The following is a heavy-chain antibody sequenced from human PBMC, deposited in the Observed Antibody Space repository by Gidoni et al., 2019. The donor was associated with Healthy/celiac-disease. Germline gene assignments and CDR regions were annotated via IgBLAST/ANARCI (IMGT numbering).Heavy chain of an antibody. CDR3: ARAGAYYYDSSGYYPFDY. D-gene: IGHD3-22*01. Sequence: QVQLVQSGAEVKQPGSSVKVSCKASGGTFSSYAISWVRQAPGQGLEWMGGVIPIVGTANYAQKFQGRVTITADESTSTAYMELSSLRSEDTAVYYCARAGAYYYDSSGYYPFDYWGQGTLVTVSS. V-gene: IGHV1-69*01. CDR2: VIPIVGTA. CDR1: GGTFSSYA. J-gene: IGHJ4*02.